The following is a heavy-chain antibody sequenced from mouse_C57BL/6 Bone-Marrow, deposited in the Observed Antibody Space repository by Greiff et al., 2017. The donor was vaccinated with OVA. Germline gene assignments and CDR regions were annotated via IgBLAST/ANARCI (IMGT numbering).Heavy chain of an antibody. D-gene: IGHD1-1*01. CDR2: ISDGGSYT. V-gene: IGHV5-4*01. CDR1: GFTFSSYA. J-gene: IGHJ4*01. Sequence: VQLKESGGGLVKPGGSLKLSCAASGFTFSSYAMSWVRQTPEKRLEWVATISDGGSYTYYPDNVKGRFTISRDNAKNNLYLQMSHLKSEDTAMYYCARGVSTDGGQGTSVTVSS. CDR3: ARGVSTD.